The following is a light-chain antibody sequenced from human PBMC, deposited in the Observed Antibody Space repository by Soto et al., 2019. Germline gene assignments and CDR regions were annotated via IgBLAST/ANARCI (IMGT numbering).Light chain of an antibody. CDR3: QQLSNWLT. CDR1: QSVSSY. V-gene: IGKV3-11*01. Sequence: EIVLTQSPATLSLSPGERATLSCRASQSVSSYLAWYQQKPGQAPRLLIYDASNRATGIPARFSGSGSGTDFTLTISSLEPEDFAVYYCQQLSNWLTFCGGTKVEIK. CDR2: DAS. J-gene: IGKJ4*01.